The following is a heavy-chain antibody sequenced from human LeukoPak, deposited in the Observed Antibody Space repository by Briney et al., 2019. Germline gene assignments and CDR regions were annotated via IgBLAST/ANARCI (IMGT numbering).Heavy chain of an antibody. D-gene: IGHD3-10*01. Sequence: PGGSLRLSCAASGFTFSSYWMSWVRQAPGKGLEWVANIKQDGSEKYYVDSVKGRFTISRDNAKNSLYLQMNSLRAEDTAVYYCARDVISGSGSIFDYWGQGTLVTVSS. J-gene: IGHJ4*02. CDR1: GFTFSSYW. V-gene: IGHV3-7*01. CDR2: IKQDGSEK. CDR3: ARDVISGSGSIFDY.